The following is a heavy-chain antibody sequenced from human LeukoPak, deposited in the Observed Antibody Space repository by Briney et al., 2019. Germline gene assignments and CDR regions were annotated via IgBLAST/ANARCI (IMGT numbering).Heavy chain of an antibody. J-gene: IGHJ4*02. CDR3: ARNTAMVRGTSPQDY. Sequence: GASVKVSCKASGYTFTSYGISWVRQAPGQGLEWMGWISAYNGNTNYAQKLQGRVTMTTDTSTSTAYMELRSLRPDDTAVYYCARNTAMVRGTSPQDYWGQGTLVTVSS. CDR1: GYTFTSYG. CDR2: ISAYNGNT. V-gene: IGHV1-18*01. D-gene: IGHD5-18*01.